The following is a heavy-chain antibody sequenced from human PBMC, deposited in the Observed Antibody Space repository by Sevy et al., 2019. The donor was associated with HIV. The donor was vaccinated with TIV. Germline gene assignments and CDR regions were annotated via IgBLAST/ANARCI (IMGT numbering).Heavy chain of an antibody. D-gene: IGHD3-22*01. CDR1: GFTFSSYS. CDR3: ARAYYDSSGYQPNDAFDI. CDR2: ISSSSSYI. J-gene: IGHJ3*02. V-gene: IGHV3-21*01. Sequence: GGSLRLSCAASGFTFSSYSMNWVRQAPGKGLEWVSSISSSSSYIYYAGSVKGRFTISRDNAKNSLYLQMNSLRAEDTAVYYCARAYYDSSGYQPNDAFDIWGQGTMVTVSS.